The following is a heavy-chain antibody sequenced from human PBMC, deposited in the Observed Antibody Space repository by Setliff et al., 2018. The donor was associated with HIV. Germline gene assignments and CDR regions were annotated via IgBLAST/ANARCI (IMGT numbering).Heavy chain of an antibody. CDR3: ARGSKGGFFDY. Sequence: SETLSLTCGVSGYSISSGYYWGWIRQPPGKGLEWIGRFHATGVTNYSPSLKSRVSMSIDKSKSQFSLKLTSMTAADTAVYYCARGSKGGFFDYWGQGTLVTVSS. D-gene: IGHD3-16*01. CDR1: GYSISSGYY. CDR2: FHATGVT. V-gene: IGHV4-38-2*01. J-gene: IGHJ4*02.